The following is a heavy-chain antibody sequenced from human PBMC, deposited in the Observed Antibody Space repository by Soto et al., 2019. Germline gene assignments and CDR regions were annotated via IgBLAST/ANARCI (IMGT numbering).Heavy chain of an antibody. CDR1: GGSFSGYY. D-gene: IGHD2-15*01. Sequence: SETLSLTCAVYGGSFSGYYWSWIRQPPGKGLEWIGEINHSGSTNYNPSLKSRVTISVDTSKNQFSLKLSSVTAAGTAVYYCARDPHCSGGSCYSFDYWGQGTLVTVSS. V-gene: IGHV4-34*01. CDR2: INHSGST. J-gene: IGHJ4*02. CDR3: ARDPHCSGGSCYSFDY.